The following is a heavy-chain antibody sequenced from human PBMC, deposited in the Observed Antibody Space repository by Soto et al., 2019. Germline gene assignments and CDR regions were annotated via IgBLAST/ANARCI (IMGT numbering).Heavy chain of an antibody. CDR1: SDSISSSNW. D-gene: IGHD6-19*01. V-gene: IGHV4-4*02. J-gene: IGHJ4*02. Sequence: SETLSLTCTVSSDSISSSNWWSWVRQPPGQGLEWIGEIYHSGSTNYNPSLKNRATISVDKSKNQISLKLFSVTAADTALYYCARRESSAWYYFNYWGLGTLVTVSS. CDR3: ARRESSAWYYFNY. CDR2: IYHSGST.